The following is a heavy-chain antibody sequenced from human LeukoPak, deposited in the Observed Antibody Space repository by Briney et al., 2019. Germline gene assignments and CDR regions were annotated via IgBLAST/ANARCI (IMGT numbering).Heavy chain of an antibody. CDR1: GGSISSYY. Sequence: SETLSLTCTVSGGSISSYYWSWIRQPAGKGLEWIGRIYTSGSTNYNPSLKSRVTMSVDTSKNQFSLKLSSVTAADTAVYYCARFLTRGGVTARGNWFDPWGQGTLVTVSS. V-gene: IGHV4-4*07. CDR3: ARFLTRGGVTARGNWFDP. J-gene: IGHJ5*02. CDR2: IYTSGST. D-gene: IGHD2-21*02.